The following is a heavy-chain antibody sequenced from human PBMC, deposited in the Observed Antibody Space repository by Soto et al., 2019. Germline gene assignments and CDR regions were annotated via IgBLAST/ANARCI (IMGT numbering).Heavy chain of an antibody. CDR1: GDSFTNYA. J-gene: IGHJ5*02. D-gene: IGHD2-8*01. CDR2: IILALGTP. Sequence: QVLLVQSGAEMKQPGPSVSVSCRASGDSFTNYAFTWVRQAPGQGPEWLGGIILALGTPHYSQRFQGRLTITADESSSTVYMELGSLRLDDTAVYYCGRYCTNTKCRGGYYLDLWGQGTLLTVSS. CDR3: GRYCTNTKCRGGYYLDL. V-gene: IGHV1-69*01.